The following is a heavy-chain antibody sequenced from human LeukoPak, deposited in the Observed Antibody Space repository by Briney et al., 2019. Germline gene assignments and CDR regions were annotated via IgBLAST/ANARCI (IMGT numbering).Heavy chain of an antibody. D-gene: IGHD3-22*01. CDR3: ARDERYDSSGYPFDY. J-gene: IGHJ4*02. V-gene: IGHV1-2*02. CDR1: GYTFTGYF. Sequence: GASVKVSCKASGYTFTGYFIHWVRQAPGQGLEWMGWMNPNSGGTNYAQKFQGRVTMTRVTSISTAYMELSRLRSDDTAVDYCARDERYDSSGYPFDYWGQGTLVTVSS. CDR2: MNPNSGGT.